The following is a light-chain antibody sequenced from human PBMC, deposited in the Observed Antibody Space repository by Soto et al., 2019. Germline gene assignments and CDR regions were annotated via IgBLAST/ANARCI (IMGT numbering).Light chain of an antibody. J-gene: IGLJ3*02. Sequence: QSVLTQPPSASGTPGQRVTISCSGSSSNIGSNFVYWSQQFPGTAPKLLIYRNNQRPSGVPDRFSGSKSGTSASLAISGLPSEDEADYYCSAWDDSLSGWVFGGGTKLTVL. CDR3: SAWDDSLSGWV. CDR2: RNN. V-gene: IGLV1-47*01. CDR1: SSNIGSNF.